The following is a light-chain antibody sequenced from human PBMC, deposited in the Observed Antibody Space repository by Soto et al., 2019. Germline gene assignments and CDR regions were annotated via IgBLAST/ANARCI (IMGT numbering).Light chain of an antibody. Sequence: IQMTQSPSTLSGSVGDRVTITCRASQTISSWLAWYQQKPGKAPKLRIYKASTLKSGVPSRFSGSGSGREFPLNISSLQPDDFATYYCQHYNSYSEAFGQGTKVDIK. CDR2: KAS. V-gene: IGKV1-5*03. J-gene: IGKJ1*01. CDR1: QTISSW. CDR3: QHYNSYSEA.